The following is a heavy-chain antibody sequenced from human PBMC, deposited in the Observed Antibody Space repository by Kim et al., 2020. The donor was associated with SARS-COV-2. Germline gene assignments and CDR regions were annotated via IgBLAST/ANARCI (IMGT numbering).Heavy chain of an antibody. CDR2: ISYDGSNK. Sequence: GGSLRLSCAASGFTFTSYAMHWVRQAPGKGLEWVAFISYDGSNKYYVDSVKGRFTVSRDFSKNTLYLQMNSLRAEDTAVYYCAREFFGSTFDYWGQGTLVTVSS. J-gene: IGHJ4*02. D-gene: IGHD6-13*01. CDR3: AREFFGSTFDY. CDR1: GFTFTSYA. V-gene: IGHV3-30*04.